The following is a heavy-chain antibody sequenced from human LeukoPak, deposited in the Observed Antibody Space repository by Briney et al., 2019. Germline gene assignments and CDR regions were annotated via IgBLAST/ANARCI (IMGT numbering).Heavy chain of an antibody. CDR1: GYTFTSYY. V-gene: IGHV1-46*03. Sequence: ASVKVSCKASGYTFTSYYMHWVRQAPGQGLEWMGIINPSGGSTSYAQKFQGRVTMTRDTSMSTVYMELSSLRSEDTAVYYCARGSILHPQWEYQLLYYLDYWGQGTLVTVSS. D-gene: IGHD2-2*01. CDR3: ARGSILHPQWEYQLLYYLDY. CDR2: INPSGGST. J-gene: IGHJ4*02.